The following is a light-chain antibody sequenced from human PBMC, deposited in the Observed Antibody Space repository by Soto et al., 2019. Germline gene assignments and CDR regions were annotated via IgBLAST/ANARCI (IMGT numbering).Light chain of an antibody. J-gene: IGLJ1*01. CDR2: EVS. CDR3: QSYDLSLSTPYV. Sequence: QSALTQPASVSGSPGQSITISCTGTSSDVGGYNYVSWYQQHPGKVPKLMIYEVSDRPSGVSNRFSGSKSGNTAFLTISGLQAEDEADYYCQSYDLSLSTPYVFGTGTKLTVL. V-gene: IGLV2-14*01. CDR1: SSDVGGYNY.